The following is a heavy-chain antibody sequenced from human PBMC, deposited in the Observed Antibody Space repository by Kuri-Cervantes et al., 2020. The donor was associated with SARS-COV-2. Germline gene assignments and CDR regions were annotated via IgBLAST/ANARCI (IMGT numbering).Heavy chain of an antibody. V-gene: IGHV3-73*01. Sequence: GGSLRLSCAASGFTFSNYWMTWVRQASGKGLEWVGRVRGKANNYATAYAASVKGRFTISRDDSKNMAYLQMNSLKTEDTAVYYCTTLIDYWGQGALVTVSS. CDR3: TTLIDY. CDR1: GFTFSNYW. J-gene: IGHJ4*02. CDR2: VRGKANNYAT.